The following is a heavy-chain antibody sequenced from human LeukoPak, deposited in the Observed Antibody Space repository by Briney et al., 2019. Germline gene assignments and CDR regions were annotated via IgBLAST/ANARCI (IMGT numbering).Heavy chain of an antibody. CDR3: ARAGDGYSYGFDY. J-gene: IGHJ4*02. V-gene: IGHV4-34*01. CDR1: GGSFSGYY. Sequence: SETLSLTCAVYGGSFSGYYWSWIRQPPGKGLEWIGEINHSGSTNYNPSLKSRVTISVDTSKNQFSLKLSSVTAADTAVYYCARAGDGYSYGFDYWGQGTLVTVSS. CDR2: INHSGST. D-gene: IGHD5-18*01.